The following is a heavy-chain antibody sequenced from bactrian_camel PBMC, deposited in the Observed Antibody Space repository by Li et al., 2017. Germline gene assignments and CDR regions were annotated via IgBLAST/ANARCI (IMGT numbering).Heavy chain of an antibody. J-gene: IGHJ6*01. V-gene: IGHV3S57*01. Sequence: ESGGGSVTDGGSLRLSCDTSGYTFSRGCAAWFRQAPGKEREGVASICSIPVYADSVKGRFTVSKDNAKNTLDLQMNNLKPEDTAMYYCAGGGSCSALRFGYWAQGTQVTVS. CDR2: ICSIP. D-gene: IGHD6*01. CDR3: AGGGSCSALRFGY. CDR1: GYTFSRGC.